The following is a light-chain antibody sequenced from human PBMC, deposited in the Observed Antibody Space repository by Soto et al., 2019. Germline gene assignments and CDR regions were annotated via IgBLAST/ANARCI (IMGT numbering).Light chain of an antibody. CDR2: DVS. Sequence: EIVLTQFPVTLSLSPGERATLSCRASQSVSNYLAWYQQKPGQAPRLLIYDVSTRATGVPARFSGSGSGTDFTLTITSLEPEDFAVYSCQQRSDWPITFGQGTRWRL. CDR1: QSVSNY. V-gene: IGKV3-11*01. CDR3: QQRSDWPIT. J-gene: IGKJ5*01.